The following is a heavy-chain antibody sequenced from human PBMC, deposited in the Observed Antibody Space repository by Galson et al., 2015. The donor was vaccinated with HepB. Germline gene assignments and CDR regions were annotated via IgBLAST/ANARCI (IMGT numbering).Heavy chain of an antibody. D-gene: IGHD3-22*01. V-gene: IGHV1-24*01. CDR3: ATNYYDSSGYYPAFDY. Sequence: SVKVSCKVSGYTLTELSMHWVRQAPGKGLEWMGGFDPEDGETIYAQKFQGRVTMTEDTSTDTAYMELSSLRSEDTAVYYCATNYYDSSGYYPAFDYWGQGTLVTVSS. J-gene: IGHJ4*02. CDR2: FDPEDGET. CDR1: GYTLTELS.